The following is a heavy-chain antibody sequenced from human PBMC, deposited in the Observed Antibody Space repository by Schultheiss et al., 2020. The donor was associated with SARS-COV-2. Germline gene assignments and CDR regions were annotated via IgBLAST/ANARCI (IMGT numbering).Heavy chain of an antibody. Sequence: SQTLSLTCTVSGGSISSYYWSWIRQPPGKGLEWIGYIYYSGSTNYNPSLKSRVTISVDTSKNQFSLKLSSVTAADTAVYYCARIITTRPWADHWGQGTLVTVSS. D-gene: IGHD6-6*01. CDR2: IYYSGST. J-gene: IGHJ5*02. CDR3: ARIITTRPWADH. CDR1: GGSISSYY. V-gene: IGHV4-59*01.